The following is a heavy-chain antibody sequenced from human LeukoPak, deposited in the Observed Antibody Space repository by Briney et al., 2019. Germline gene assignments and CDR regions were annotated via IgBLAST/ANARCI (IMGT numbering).Heavy chain of an antibody. CDR2: ISGSDSRT. CDR1: GFTFSSYA. Sequence: GGSLSLSCAASGFTFSSYAMSWVRQAPGKGLEWVSAISGSDSRTYYADSVKGRFTISRDPSKNTLYLQMNSLRAEDTAVYYCAKVSDSSGWYYFDYWGQGTLVTVSS. CDR3: AKVSDSSGWYYFDY. D-gene: IGHD6-19*01. V-gene: IGHV3-23*01. J-gene: IGHJ4*02.